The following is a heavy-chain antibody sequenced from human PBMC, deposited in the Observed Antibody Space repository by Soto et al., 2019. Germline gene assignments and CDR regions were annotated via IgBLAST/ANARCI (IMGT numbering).Heavy chain of an antibody. D-gene: IGHD6-19*01. CDR2: INPSGGST. Sequence: ASVKVSCKASGYTFTSYYMHWVRQAPGQGLEWMGIINPSGGSTSYAQKFQGRVTVTRDTSTSTAYMELSSLRSEDTAVYYCARETLKPPQWLVRGAFDIWGQGTMVTVSS. V-gene: IGHV1-46*03. J-gene: IGHJ3*02. CDR3: ARETLKPPQWLVRGAFDI. CDR1: GYTFTSYY.